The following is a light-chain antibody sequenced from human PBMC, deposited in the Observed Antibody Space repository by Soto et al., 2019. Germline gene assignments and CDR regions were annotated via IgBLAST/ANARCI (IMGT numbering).Light chain of an antibody. Sequence: EIVMTQSPATLSVSAGERATLSCRASQSVSSNLAWYQQKPGQAPRLLIYGASTRATGIPARFSGSGSGTEFTLTISSLQSEDFAVYYCQQYINNWPLTFGGGTKVEIK. CDR2: GAS. CDR1: QSVSSN. V-gene: IGKV3-15*01. J-gene: IGKJ4*01. CDR3: QQYINNWPLT.